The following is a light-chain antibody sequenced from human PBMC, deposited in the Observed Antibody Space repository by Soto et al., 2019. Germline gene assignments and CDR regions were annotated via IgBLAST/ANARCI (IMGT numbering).Light chain of an antibody. CDR3: RQYGSCTRT. Sequence: IVLMRSRGTLSLCPGERATLCYRASQSVSSSYLAWYQHKPGQAPRLLIYGASCSATGIPERFIGSGSGTEFTLTISSLEQQDFVVYYCRQYGSCTRTFGRGTKVDI. CDR1: QSVSSSY. J-gene: IGKJ1*01. V-gene: IGKV3-20*01. CDR2: GAS.